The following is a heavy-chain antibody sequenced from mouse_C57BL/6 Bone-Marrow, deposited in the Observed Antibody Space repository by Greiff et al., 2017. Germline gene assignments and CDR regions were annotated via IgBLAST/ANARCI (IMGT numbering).Heavy chain of an antibody. CDR2: IYPGDGDT. V-gene: IGHV1-80*01. CDR3: ARYGYYGSEDYWYFDV. D-gene: IGHD1-1*01. J-gene: IGHJ1*03. Sequence: QVQLKESGAELVKPGASVKISCKASGYAFSSYWMNWVKQRPGKGLEWIGQIYPGDGDTNYNGKFKGKATLTADKSSSTAYMQLSSLTSEDSAVYFCARYGYYGSEDYWYFDVWGTGTTVTVSS. CDR1: GYAFSSYW.